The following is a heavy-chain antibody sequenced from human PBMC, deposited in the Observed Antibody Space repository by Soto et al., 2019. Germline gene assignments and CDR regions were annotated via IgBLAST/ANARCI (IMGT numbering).Heavy chain of an antibody. Sequence: SETLSLTCTVSGGSIRGYYWSWSREPAWKGLEWIGYMYNTGSTVYNPSFKSRVTISVDTSKNQFSLKLNSVTAADTAVYYCARDLWGYCGADCYPLDVWGQGTTVTVS. CDR2: MYNTGST. CDR1: GGSIRGYY. D-gene: IGHD2-21*02. V-gene: IGHV4-59*01. J-gene: IGHJ6*02. CDR3: ARDLWGYCGADCYPLDV.